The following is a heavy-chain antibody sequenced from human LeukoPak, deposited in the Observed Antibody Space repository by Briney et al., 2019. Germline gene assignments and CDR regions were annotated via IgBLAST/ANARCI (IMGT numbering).Heavy chain of an antibody. Sequence: GGSLRLSCAASGFTFSDYYMSWVRQAPGKGLEWVSAISGSGGSTYYADSVKGRFTISRDNSKNTLYLQLNSLRAEDTAVYYCAKDRGIRGVILSFDYWGQGTLVTVSS. CDR2: ISGSGGST. J-gene: IGHJ4*02. CDR3: AKDRGIRGVILSFDY. CDR1: GFTFSDYY. D-gene: IGHD3-10*01. V-gene: IGHV3-23*01.